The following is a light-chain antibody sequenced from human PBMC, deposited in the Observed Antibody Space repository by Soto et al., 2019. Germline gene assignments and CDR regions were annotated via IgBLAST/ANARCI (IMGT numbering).Light chain of an antibody. CDR2: AAS. V-gene: IGKV1-39*01. Sequence: DIQMTQSPSSLSASVGDRITITCRTSQSIRSYLNWFHQKPGEAPKLLIFAASSLQGGVPSRFSGSGSGTDFTLTISSLQPEDFATYYCQQSYSTPFTFGPGTKVDIK. J-gene: IGKJ3*01. CDR3: QQSYSTPFT. CDR1: QSIRSY.